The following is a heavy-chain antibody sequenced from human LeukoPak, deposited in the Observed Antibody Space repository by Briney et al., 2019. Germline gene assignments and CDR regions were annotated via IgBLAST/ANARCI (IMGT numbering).Heavy chain of an antibody. CDR2: ISYDGSNK. Sequence: HPGGSLRLSCAASGFAFSTYWMTWVRQAPGKGLEWVAVISYDGSNKYYADSVKGRFTISRDNSKNTLYLQMNSLRAEDTAVYYCAKDPFDYWGQGTLVTVSS. J-gene: IGHJ4*02. CDR3: AKDPFDY. CDR1: GFAFSTYW. V-gene: IGHV3-30*18.